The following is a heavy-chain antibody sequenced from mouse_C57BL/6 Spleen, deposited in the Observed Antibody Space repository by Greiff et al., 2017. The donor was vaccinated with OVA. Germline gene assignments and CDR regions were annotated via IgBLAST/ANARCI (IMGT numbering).Heavy chain of an antibody. CDR1: GYSFTSYY. CDR2: IYPGSGNT. CDR3: ARYYYGSSGDAMDY. V-gene: IGHV1-66*01. D-gene: IGHD1-1*01. J-gene: IGHJ4*01. Sequence: QVQLQQSGPELVKPGASVKISCKASGYSFTSYYIHWVKQRPGQGLEWIGWIYPGSGNTKYNEKFKGKATLTADTSSSTAYMQLSSLTSEDSAVYYCARYYYGSSGDAMDYWGQGTSVTVSS.